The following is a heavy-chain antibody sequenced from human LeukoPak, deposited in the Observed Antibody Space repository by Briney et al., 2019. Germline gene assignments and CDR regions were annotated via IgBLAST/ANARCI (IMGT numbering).Heavy chain of an antibody. CDR2: ISSSSSTI. Sequence: PGGSLGLSCAASGFTFSSYSMNWARQAPGKGLEWVSYISSSSSTIYYADSVKGRFTISRDNAKNSLYLQMNSLRAEDTAVYYCAMNYYDSSGTPYWGQGTLVTVSS. D-gene: IGHD3-22*01. CDR1: GFTFSSYS. J-gene: IGHJ4*02. CDR3: AMNYYDSSGTPY. V-gene: IGHV3-48*01.